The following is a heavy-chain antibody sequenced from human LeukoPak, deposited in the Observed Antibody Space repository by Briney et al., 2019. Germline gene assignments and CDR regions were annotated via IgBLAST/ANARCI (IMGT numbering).Heavy chain of an antibody. D-gene: IGHD3-10*01. CDR3: ARAARGVIRYPDY. V-gene: IGHV4-34*01. CDR2: INHSGST. CDR1: GGSFSGYY. Sequence: SETLSLTCAVYGGSFSGYYWSWIRQPPGKGLEWIGEINHSGSTNYNPSLKSRVTISVDTSKNQFSLKLSSVTAADTAVYYCARAARGVIRYPDYWGQGTLVTVS. J-gene: IGHJ4*02.